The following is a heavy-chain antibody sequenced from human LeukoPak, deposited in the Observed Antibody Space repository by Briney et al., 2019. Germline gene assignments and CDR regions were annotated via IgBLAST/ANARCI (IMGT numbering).Heavy chain of an antibody. Sequence: PGGSLRLSCAASGFTFSSYEMNWVRQAPGKGLEGVSYISSSGSTIYYADSVKGRFTISRDNAKNSLYLQINSLRAEDTAVYYCARGRYSFYGMDVWGKGATVTASP. D-gene: IGHD2-15*01. CDR1: GFTFSSYE. CDR2: ISSSGSTI. CDR3: ARGRYSFYGMDV. V-gene: IGHV3-48*03. J-gene: IGHJ6*04.